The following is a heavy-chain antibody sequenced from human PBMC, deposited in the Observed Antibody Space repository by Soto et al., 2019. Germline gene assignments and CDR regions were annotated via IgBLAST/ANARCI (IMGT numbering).Heavy chain of an antibody. D-gene: IGHD3-3*01. V-gene: IGHV1-58*01. CDR3: AADRDYDFWSGYLRPYYYGMEV. CDR1: VFPFTRSA. CDR2: IVVGSGNT. J-gene: IGHJ6*02. Sequence: VNGSWKSSVFPFTRSAVQVVRQARGQRLEWMGWIVVGSGNTNYAQKFQERVTITSDMSTSTAYMDLSSLRSEETAVYYCAADRDYDFWSGYLRPYYYGMEVWGQGTTVTVSS.